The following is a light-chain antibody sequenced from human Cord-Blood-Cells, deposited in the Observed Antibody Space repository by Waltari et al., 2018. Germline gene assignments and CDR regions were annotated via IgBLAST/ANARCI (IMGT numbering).Light chain of an antibody. V-gene: IGLV2-23*02. CDR1: SSDVGSYNL. CDR3: CSYAGSSTLV. CDR2: EVS. J-gene: IGLJ3*02. Sequence: QSALTQPASVSGSPGQSITISCTGTSSDVGSYNLVSWYQQNPGKAPKLMIYEVSKRPSVVSYLFPGSKSGNTASLTISGLHAEDEADYYCCSYAGSSTLVFGGGTKLTVL.